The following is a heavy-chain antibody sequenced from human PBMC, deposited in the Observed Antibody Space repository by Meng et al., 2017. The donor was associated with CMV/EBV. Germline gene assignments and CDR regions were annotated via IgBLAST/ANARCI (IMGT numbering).Heavy chain of an antibody. CDR2: ISAYNGNT. J-gene: IGHJ5*02. Sequence: QVQVGEAGGEVKKPGVSVKAYCNASFYTFIIYGISWVRQATGQGLEWMGWISAYNGNTNYAQKLQGRVTMTTDTSTSTAYMELRSLRSDDTAVYYCARGRRGADNWFDPWGQGTLVTVSS. CDR1: FYTFIIYG. D-gene: IGHD1-26*01. CDR3: ARGRRGADNWFDP. V-gene: IGHV1-18*01.